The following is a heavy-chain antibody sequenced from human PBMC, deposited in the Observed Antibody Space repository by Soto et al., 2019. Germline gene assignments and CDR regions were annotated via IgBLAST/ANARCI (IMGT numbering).Heavy chain of an antibody. Sequence: WGSLRLSCAASGVTFSGFGMDWVRQAPGKGLEWVATTSSDGTEKYYADSVKGRFTISRDNSKNTLYMQMNSLRAEDTAVYYCAKERGRRGFDYWGQGTVVTVSS. V-gene: IGHV3-30*18. CDR1: GVTFSGFG. CDR3: AKERGRRGFDY. CDR2: TSSDGTEK. J-gene: IGHJ4*02.